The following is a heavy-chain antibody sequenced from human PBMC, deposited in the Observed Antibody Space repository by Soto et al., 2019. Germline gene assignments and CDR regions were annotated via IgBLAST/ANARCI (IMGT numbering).Heavy chain of an antibody. Sequence: PSETLSITCTVCGASISSSYCSWIRQSPERGLEWIAYVYHTGATNNKPSLKSRVTPSLDTSKGQFSLNLTSLTTADTAVYFCAGAVKQYCNVAAGVVVFDFSGQGSLVTVSS. CDR1: GASISSSY. D-gene: IGHD2-15*01. CDR2: VYHTGAT. J-gene: IGHJ4*02. CDR3: AGAVKQYCNVAAGVVVFDF. V-gene: IGHV4-59*01.